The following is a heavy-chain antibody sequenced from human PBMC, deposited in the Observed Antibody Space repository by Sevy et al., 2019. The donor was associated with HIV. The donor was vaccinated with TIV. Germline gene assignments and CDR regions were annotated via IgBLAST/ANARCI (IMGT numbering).Heavy chain of an antibody. Sequence: ASVKVSCKVSGYTLSELSMHWVWQPPGKGLEWMGRFDPDDGETIYAQMFQGRVTMTEDTSADTAYMELSSLRSEDTAMYYCATAREYYSDNSGYLDYWGQGTPVTVSS. V-gene: IGHV1-24*01. CDR2: FDPDDGET. D-gene: IGHD3-22*01. CDR3: ATAREYYSDNSGYLDY. J-gene: IGHJ4*02. CDR1: GYTLSELS.